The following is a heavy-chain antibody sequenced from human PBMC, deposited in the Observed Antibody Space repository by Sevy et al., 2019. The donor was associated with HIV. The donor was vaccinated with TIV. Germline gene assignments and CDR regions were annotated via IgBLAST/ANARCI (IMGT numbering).Heavy chain of an antibody. CDR2: IKQDGSEK. D-gene: IGHD4-17*01. V-gene: IGHV3-7*01. J-gene: IGHJ4*02. CDR3: ARDLEFYDYGDYGPAFMPDY. CDR1: GFTFSSYW. Sequence: GGSLRLSCAGSGFTFSSYWMGWVRQAPGKGLEWVANIKQDGSEKFYVDSVKGRFTISRDNAKNSLYLQMSSLRAEDTAVYYCARDLEFYDYGDYGPAFMPDYWGQGTLVTVSS.